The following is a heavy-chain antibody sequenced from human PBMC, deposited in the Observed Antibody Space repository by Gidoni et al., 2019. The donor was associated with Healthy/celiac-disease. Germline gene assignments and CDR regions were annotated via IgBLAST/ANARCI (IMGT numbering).Heavy chain of an antibody. Sequence: QLQLQESGPGLVKPSETLSLTCTVSGGSISSSSYYWGWIRQPPGKGLEWIGSIYYSGSTYYNPSLKSRVTISVDTSKNQFSPKLSSVTAADTAVYYCARLTAMVRGDNDFDYWGQGTLVTVSS. D-gene: IGHD3-10*01. CDR1: GGSISSSSYY. CDR2: IYYSGST. CDR3: ARLTAMVRGDNDFDY. V-gene: IGHV4-39*01. J-gene: IGHJ4*02.